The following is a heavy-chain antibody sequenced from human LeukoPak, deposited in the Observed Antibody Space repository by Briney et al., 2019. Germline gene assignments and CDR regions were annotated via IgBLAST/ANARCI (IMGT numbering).Heavy chain of an antibody. CDR2: ISAYNGNT. CDR3: ARVRTTTHDY. Sequence: ASVKVSCKASGYTFTGYYMHWVRQAPGQGLEWMGWISAYNGNTNYAQKLQGRVTMTTDTSTSTAYMELRSLRSDDTAVYYCARVRTTTHDYWGQGTLVTVSS. J-gene: IGHJ4*02. D-gene: IGHD1-7*01. CDR1: GYTFTGYY. V-gene: IGHV1-18*04.